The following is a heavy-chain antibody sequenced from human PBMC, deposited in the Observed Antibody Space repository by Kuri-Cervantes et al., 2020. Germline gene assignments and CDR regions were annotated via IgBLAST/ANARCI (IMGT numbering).Heavy chain of an antibody. V-gene: IGHV3-66*01. J-gene: IGHJ6*02. CDR3: ASSYFWSGYYHPGPKPDDYYYYGMDV. CDR1: GFTFSSYA. CDR2: IYSGGST. D-gene: IGHD3-3*01. Sequence: GESLKISCAASGFTFSSYAMHWVRQAPGKGLEWVSVIYSGGSTYYADSVKGRFTISRDNSKNTLYFQMNSLRAEDTAVYYCASSYFWSGYYHPGPKPDDYYYYGMDVWGQGTTVTVSS.